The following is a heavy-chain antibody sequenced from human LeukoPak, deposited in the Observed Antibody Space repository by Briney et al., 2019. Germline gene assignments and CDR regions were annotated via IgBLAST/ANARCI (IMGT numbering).Heavy chain of an antibody. J-gene: IGHJ5*02. D-gene: IGHD3-10*01. CDR1: GYTFTGYY. CDR2: INPNSGGT. Sequence: ASVKVSCKASGYTFTGYYMHWVRQAPGQGLEWMGWINPNSGGTNYAQKFQGRVTMTRDTSISTAYMELSRLRSDDTAVYYCARGPSYYGSGSRVVWFDPWGKGTLVTVSS. V-gene: IGHV1-2*02. CDR3: ARGPSYYGSGSRVVWFDP.